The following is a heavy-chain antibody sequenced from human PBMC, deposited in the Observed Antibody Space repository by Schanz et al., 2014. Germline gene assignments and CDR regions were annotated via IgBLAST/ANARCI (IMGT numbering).Heavy chain of an antibody. CDR2: IYYSGST. J-gene: IGHJ4*02. Sequence: QLQLQESGPGLVKPSETLSLTCTVSGGSISSSNYYWCWIRQPPGKGLEWIESIYYSGSTYYNPSFKSRAPTPIDRSKTQFALKLSSVPAADTAVYYCARQFYDILTGYWFPYYFDYWGQGTLVTVSS. CDR3: ARQFYDILTGYWFPYYFDY. D-gene: IGHD3-9*01. CDR1: GGSISSSNYY. V-gene: IGHV4-39*01.